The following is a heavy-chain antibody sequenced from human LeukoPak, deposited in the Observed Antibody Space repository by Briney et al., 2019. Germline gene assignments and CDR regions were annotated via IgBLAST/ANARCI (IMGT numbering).Heavy chain of an antibody. CDR2: IYYSGST. Sequence: SQTLSLTCTASGGSISSGGYYWSWIRQHPGKGLEWIGYIYYSGSTYYNPSLKSRVTISVDTSKNQFSLKLSSVTAADTAVYYCARVADTYYYGMDVWGQGTTVTVSS. CDR3: ARVADTYYYGMDV. V-gene: IGHV4-31*03. J-gene: IGHJ6*02. CDR1: GGSISSGGYY. D-gene: IGHD5-18*01.